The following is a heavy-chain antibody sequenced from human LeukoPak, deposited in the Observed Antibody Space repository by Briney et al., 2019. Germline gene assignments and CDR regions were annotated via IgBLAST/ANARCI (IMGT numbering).Heavy chain of an antibody. CDR3: ARHSLNNYGSYY. V-gene: IGHV4-39*01. D-gene: IGHD5-24*01. J-gene: IGHJ4*02. CDR2: IHYDGNT. Sequence: SETLSLTCTVSGGSISSSTYSWTWIRQPPGKGLEWIGSIHYDGNTYYKPSLKSRVTISVDTSKIQFSLRLSSASAADMATYYCARHSLNNYGSYYWGQGTLVTVSS. CDR1: GGSISSSTYS.